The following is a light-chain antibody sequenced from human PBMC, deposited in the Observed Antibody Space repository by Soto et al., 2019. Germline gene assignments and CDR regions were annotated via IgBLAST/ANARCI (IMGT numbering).Light chain of an antibody. V-gene: IGLV2-14*01. J-gene: IGLJ1*01. CDR3: SAYTSSSTPYV. Sequence: QSVLTRAASVSGSPGQSITISCTGTSNDVGGYNYVSWYQQHPDTAPKLIIYDVRYRPSGVSDRFSGSKSGNTASLTISGLQAEDEADYYCSAYTSSSTPYVFGSGTKVTVL. CDR1: SNDVGGYNY. CDR2: DVR.